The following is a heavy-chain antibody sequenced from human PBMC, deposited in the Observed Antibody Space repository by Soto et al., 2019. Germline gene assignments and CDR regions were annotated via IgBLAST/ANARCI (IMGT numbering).Heavy chain of an antibody. D-gene: IGHD3-22*01. J-gene: IGHJ6*02. CDR1: GGSISSGGYS. CDR3: ARAPYYYDSSGYYPYYYYGMDV. CDR2: IYHSGST. V-gene: IGHV4-30-2*01. Sequence: SETLSLTCAVSGGSISSGGYSWSWVRQPPGKGLEWIGYIYHSGSTYYNPSLKSRVTISVDRSKNQFSLKLSSVTAAYTAVYYCARAPYYYDSSGYYPYYYYGMDVWGQGTTVTVS.